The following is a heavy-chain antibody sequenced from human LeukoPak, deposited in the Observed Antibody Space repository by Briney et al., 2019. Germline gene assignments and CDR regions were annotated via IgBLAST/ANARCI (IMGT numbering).Heavy chain of an antibody. CDR1: GGSFSGYY. CDR3: ARRYWGAFDI. Sequence: SETLSLTCAVYGGSFSGYYWSWIRQPPGKGLEWIGYIYYSGSTNYNPSLKSRVTISVDTSKNQFSLKLSSVTAADTAVYYCARRYWGAFDIWGQGTMVTVSS. CDR2: IYYSGST. D-gene: IGHD7-27*01. J-gene: IGHJ3*02. V-gene: IGHV4-59*08.